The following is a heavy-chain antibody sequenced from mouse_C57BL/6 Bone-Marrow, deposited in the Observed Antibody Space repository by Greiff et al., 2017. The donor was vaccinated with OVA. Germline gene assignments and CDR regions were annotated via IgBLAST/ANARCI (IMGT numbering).Heavy chain of an antibody. Sequence: DVQLVESEGGLVQPGSSMKLSCTASGFTFSDYYMAWVRQVPEKGLEWVANINYDGSSTYYLDSFKSRFIISRDNAKNIRYLQMSSLRSEDTATDYCAREGGGYAMDYWGQGTSVTVSS. CDR1: GFTFSDYY. J-gene: IGHJ4*01. CDR3: AREGGGYAMDY. CDR2: INYDGSST. V-gene: IGHV5-16*01.